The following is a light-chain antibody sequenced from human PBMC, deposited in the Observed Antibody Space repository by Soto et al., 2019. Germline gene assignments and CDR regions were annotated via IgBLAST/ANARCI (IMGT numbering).Light chain of an antibody. CDR3: QQYNSYSPWT. J-gene: IGKJ1*01. CDR1: QSISSM. V-gene: IGKV1-5*03. CDR2: NAS. Sequence: DIQMTQSPPTLSASVGDRVTITCRASQSISSMLAGYQQKPGKHPKRLIYNASSLESGGPSRFGGGGSGTEFTLTISGLQPDDFATYYCQQYNSYSPWTFGPGTKVDIK.